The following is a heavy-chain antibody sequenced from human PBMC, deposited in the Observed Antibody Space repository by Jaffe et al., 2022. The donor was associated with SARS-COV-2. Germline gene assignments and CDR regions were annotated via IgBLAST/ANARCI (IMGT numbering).Heavy chain of an antibody. CDR1: GFTFDDYA. CDR3: AKDIGVYSSSWGGYYFDY. D-gene: IGHD6-13*01. CDR2: ISWNSGSI. Sequence: EVQLVESGGGLVQPGRSLRLSCAASGFTFDDYAMHWVRQAPGKGLEWVSGISWNSGSIGYADSVKGRFTISRDNAKNSLYLQMNSLRAEDTALYYCAKDIGVYSSSWGGYYFDYWGQGTLVTVSS. V-gene: IGHV3-9*01. J-gene: IGHJ4*02.